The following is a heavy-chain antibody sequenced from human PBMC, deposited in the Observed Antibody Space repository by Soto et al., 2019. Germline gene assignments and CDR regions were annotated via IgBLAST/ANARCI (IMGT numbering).Heavy chain of an antibody. CDR1: GYAFTNYY. CDR2: IKPSDGSA. CDR3: AKEEEADGKIGNSFDY. V-gene: IGHV1-46*01. J-gene: IGHJ4*02. Sequence: ASVKVSCKASGYAFTNYYMHWMRQAPGQGLEWMGIIKPSDGSANYAQKFQGRVTMTRDTSTSTVYMELSSLRSEDTALYYCAKEEEADGKIGNSFDYWGQGTLVTVSS. D-gene: IGHD2-15*01.